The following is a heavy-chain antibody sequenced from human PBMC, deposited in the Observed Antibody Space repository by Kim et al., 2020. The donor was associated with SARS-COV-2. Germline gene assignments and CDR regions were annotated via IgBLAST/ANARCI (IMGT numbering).Heavy chain of an antibody. CDR3: ARSATVAGAEYYFDY. CDR2: ISISGGYT. D-gene: IGHD6-19*01. Sequence: GGSLRLSCAASGFSFSDYYMSWIRQAPGKGLEWISYISISGGYTKYADSVKGRFTISRDNAKESLSLQMNSLRAEDTAVYYCARSATVAGAEYYFDYWGQGSLVTVSS. CDR1: GFSFSDYY. J-gene: IGHJ4*02. V-gene: IGHV3-11*06.